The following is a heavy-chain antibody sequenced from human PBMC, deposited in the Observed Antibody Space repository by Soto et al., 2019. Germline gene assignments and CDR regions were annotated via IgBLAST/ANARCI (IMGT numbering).Heavy chain of an antibody. CDR1: GFSFSNGW. V-gene: IGHV3-15*05. CDR3: TTDEWE. Sequence: EVQLVESGGGLVKPGGSLRLSCAASGFSFSNGWMSWVRQAPGKGLEWVGRIKSKTDGGTTDYAAPVKGRFTISSDDSKNTLYLQLKSLKIEVPAVYYCTTDEWEWGQGTLVTVSS. CDR2: IKSKTDGGTT. D-gene: IGHD1-26*01. J-gene: IGHJ4*02.